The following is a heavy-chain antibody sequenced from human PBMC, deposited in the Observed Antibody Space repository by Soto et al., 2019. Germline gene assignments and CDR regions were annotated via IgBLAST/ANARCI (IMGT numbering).Heavy chain of an antibody. CDR1: VFTFIIFA. V-gene: IGHV3-23*01. CDR2: ISGSGGST. J-gene: IGHJ4*02. Sequence: GWSLRLSCASSVFTFIIFAMSWVRQSPGKGLEWVSTISGSGGSTYYADAVKGRFTISRDNSMGTLYLQMKSLRVEDTAIYYCAKEVSLGSTVDLGYWGQGALVTVSS. CDR3: AKEVSLGSTVDLGY. D-gene: IGHD7-27*01.